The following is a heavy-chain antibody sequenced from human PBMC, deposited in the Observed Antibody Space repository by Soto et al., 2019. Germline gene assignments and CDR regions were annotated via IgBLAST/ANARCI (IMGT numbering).Heavy chain of an antibody. CDR3: AREKGYISGPKNFDY. Sequence: SETLSLTCTVSGASISSGDYFWIWIRHSPGKGLEWIGYIYDSGSSYYNPSLKSRVTMSVDTSKNQFSLKLRSVTAADTAVYYCAREKGYISGPKNFDYWGQGTLVTVSS. J-gene: IGHJ4*02. CDR2: IYDSGSS. D-gene: IGHD5-12*01. V-gene: IGHV4-30-4*01. CDR1: GASISSGDYF.